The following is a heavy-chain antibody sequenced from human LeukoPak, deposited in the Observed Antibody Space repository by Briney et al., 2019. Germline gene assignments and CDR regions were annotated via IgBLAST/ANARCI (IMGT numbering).Heavy chain of an antibody. CDR1: GGSFSGYY. J-gene: IGHJ3*02. CDR2: INHSGST. CDR3: ARHRAEMATITDDAFDM. V-gene: IGHV4-34*01. D-gene: IGHD5-24*01. Sequence: SETLSLTCAVYGGSFSGYYWSWIRQPPGKGLEWIGEINHSGSTNYNPSLKSRATMSLDTSKNQFSLRLSSVTAADTAVFYCARHRAEMATITDDAFDMWGQGTMVTVSS.